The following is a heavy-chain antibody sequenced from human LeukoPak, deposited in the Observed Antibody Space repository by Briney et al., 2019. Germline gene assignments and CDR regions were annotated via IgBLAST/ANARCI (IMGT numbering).Heavy chain of an antibody. Sequence: SQTLSLTSALSGDSVSSNSAAWNWIRQSPSRGLEWLGRTYYSSKWYNDYAVSVKSRITINPDTSKNQFSLQLNSVTPEDTAVYYCARGSSSTSPRFDPWGQGTLVTVSS. V-gene: IGHV6-1*01. CDR2: TYYSSKWYN. D-gene: IGHD2-2*01. CDR3: ARGSSSTSPRFDP. CDR1: GDSVSSNSAA. J-gene: IGHJ5*02.